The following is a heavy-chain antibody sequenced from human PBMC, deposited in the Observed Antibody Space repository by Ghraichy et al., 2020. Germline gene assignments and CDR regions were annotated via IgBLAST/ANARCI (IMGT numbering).Heavy chain of an antibody. CDR1: GGSFSGYY. J-gene: IGHJ4*02. V-gene: IGHV4-34*01. D-gene: IGHD4-11*01. CDR2: INHSGST. CDR3: ASLTYSNNY. Sequence: SCAVYGGSFSGYYWSWIRQPPGKGLEWIGEINHSGSTNYNPSLKSRVTISVDTSKNQFSLKLSSVTAADTAVYYCASLTYSNNYWGQGTLVTVSS.